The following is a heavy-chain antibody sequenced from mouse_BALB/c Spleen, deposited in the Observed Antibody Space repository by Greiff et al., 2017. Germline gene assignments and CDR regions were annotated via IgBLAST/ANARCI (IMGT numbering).Heavy chain of an antibody. CDR2: ISSGGSYT. J-gene: IGHJ4*01. D-gene: IGHD6-2*01. CDR3: AREVS. Sequence: EVKLVESGGDLVKPGGSLKLSCAASGFTFSSYGMSWVRQTPDKRLEWVATISSGGSYTYYPDSVKGRFTISRDNAKNNLYLQMSSLKSEDTAMYYCAREVSRGQGTSDTVSS. CDR1: GFTFSSYG. V-gene: IGHV5-6*01.